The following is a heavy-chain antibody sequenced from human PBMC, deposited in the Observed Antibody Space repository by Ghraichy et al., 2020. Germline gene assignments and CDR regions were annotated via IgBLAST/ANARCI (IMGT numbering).Heavy chain of an antibody. Sequence: TRSLTCAISGDSVSSSSAAWHWIRQSPSRGLEWLGRTCYRSKWYDDYAVSVKSRITINPDTSKNQFSLQLNSVTPEDTAVYYCARSFGSGRGPFDFWGQGTLVIVSS. CDR3: ARSFGSGRGPFDF. CDR1: GDSVSSSSAA. J-gene: IGHJ4*02. V-gene: IGHV6-1*01. D-gene: IGHD6-19*01. CDR2: TCYRSKWYD.